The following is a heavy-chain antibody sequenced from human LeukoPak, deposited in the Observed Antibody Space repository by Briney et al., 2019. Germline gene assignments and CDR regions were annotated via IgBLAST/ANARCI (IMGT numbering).Heavy chain of an antibody. Sequence: SETLSLTCTVSSGSISNGYYYWSWIRQPAGKGLEWIGRIYFTGSTNYNPSLKSRLIISVDTSKNQFSLKLSSVTAADTAVYYCARSPRSTVVLPAATSFDYWGLGTPVTVSS. CDR3: ARSPRSTVVLPAATSFDY. CDR2: IYFTGST. CDR1: SGSISNGYYY. V-gene: IGHV4-61*02. D-gene: IGHD2-2*01. J-gene: IGHJ4*02.